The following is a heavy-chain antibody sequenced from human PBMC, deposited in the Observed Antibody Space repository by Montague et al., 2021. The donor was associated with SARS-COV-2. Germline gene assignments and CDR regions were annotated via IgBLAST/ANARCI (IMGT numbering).Heavy chain of an antibody. Sequence: SETLSLTCAVSGGSISDSNWWSWVRQPPGKGLEWIGEIYHSGSTNCNPSLKSRVTISVDKSKNQFSLKLSSVTAADTAVYYCARESSGCFFRRCSRYGMDVWGQGTTVTVSS. CDR3: ARESSGCFFRRCSRYGMDV. V-gene: IGHV4-4*02. CDR2: IYHSGST. CDR1: GGSISDSNW. J-gene: IGHJ6*02. D-gene: IGHD6-19*01.